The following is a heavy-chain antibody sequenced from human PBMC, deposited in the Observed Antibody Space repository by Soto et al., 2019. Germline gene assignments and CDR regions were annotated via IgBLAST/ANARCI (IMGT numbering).Heavy chain of an antibody. V-gene: IGHV1-3*01. CDR3: ARERGVAAAGLYNWFDP. J-gene: IGHJ5*02. D-gene: IGHD6-13*01. Sequence: ASVKVSCKASGYTFTGYYMHWVRQAPGQRLEWMGWINAGNGNTKYSQKFQGRVTITRDTSASTAYMELSSLRSEDTAVYYCARERGVAAAGLYNWFDPWGQGTLVTVSS. CDR2: INAGNGNT. CDR1: GYTFTGYY.